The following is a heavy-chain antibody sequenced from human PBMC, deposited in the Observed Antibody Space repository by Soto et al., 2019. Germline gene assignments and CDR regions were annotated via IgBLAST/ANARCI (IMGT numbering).Heavy chain of an antibody. J-gene: IGHJ4*02. CDR1: GFTFDNYA. CDR3: AKDSFSNTVTIFDY. V-gene: IGHV3-23*01. D-gene: IGHD4-17*01. CDR2: VSGSGGGT. Sequence: GGSLRLSCAASGFTFDNYAMNWVRQAPGKGLEWVSVVSGSGGGTYYADSVKGRFTISRDNSKNALYLQLNSLRAEDTAVYYCAKDSFSNTVTIFDYWGQGTLVTVSS.